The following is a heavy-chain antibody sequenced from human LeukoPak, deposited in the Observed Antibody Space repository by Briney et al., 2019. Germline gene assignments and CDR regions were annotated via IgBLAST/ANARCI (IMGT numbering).Heavy chain of an antibody. CDR1: GYTSSSYG. CDR3: AREIYGRFDY. J-gene: IGHJ4*02. V-gene: IGHV1-18*01. D-gene: IGHD4-17*01. CDR2: INAYNGNT. Sequence: ASVKVSCKASGYTSSSYGISWVRQAPGHGLECMGWINAYNGNTNYAQRLQGRVTMTTDTSTSTAYMELRSLRSDDTAVYYCAREIYGRFDYWGQGTLVTVSS.